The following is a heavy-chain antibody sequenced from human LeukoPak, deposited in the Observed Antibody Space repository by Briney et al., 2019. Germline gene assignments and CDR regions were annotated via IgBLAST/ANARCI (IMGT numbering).Heavy chain of an antibody. CDR1: GGTFSSYA. CDR3: AKDEMTTVTYYYYYGMDV. Sequence: ASVKVSCKASGGTFSSYAISWVRQAPGQGLEWMGGIIPIFGTANYAQKFQGRVTITTDESTSTAYMELSSLRSEDAAVYYCAKDEMTTVTYYYYYGMDVWGQGTTVTVSS. J-gene: IGHJ6*02. CDR2: IIPIFGTA. V-gene: IGHV1-69*05. D-gene: IGHD4-17*01.